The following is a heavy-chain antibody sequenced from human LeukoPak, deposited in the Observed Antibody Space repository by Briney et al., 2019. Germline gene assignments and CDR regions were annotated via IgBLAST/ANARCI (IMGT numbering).Heavy chain of an antibody. CDR1: GGTFSSYA. Sequence: SVKVSCKASGGTFSSYAISWVRQAPGQGLEWMGGIILIFGTANYAQTFQGRVTITADESTSTAYMELSSLRSEDTAVYYCARVPSTIFGVVIEGENWFDPWGQGTLVTVSS. V-gene: IGHV1-69*13. J-gene: IGHJ5*02. CDR3: ARVPSTIFGVVIEGENWFDP. CDR2: IILIFGTA. D-gene: IGHD3-3*01.